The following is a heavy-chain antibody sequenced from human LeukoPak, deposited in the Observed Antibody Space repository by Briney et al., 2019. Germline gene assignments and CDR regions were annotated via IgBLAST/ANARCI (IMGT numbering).Heavy chain of an antibody. J-gene: IGHJ4*02. CDR3: AKGHSDYGTGFDL. V-gene: IGHV3-11*05. Sequence: GGSLRLSCAASGFTFSDHYMSWIRQAPGKGLEWVSYISSSSSYTNYADSVKGRFTISRDNAKNSLYLQMNSLRAEDTTVYYCAKGHSDYGTGFDLWGRGTLVTVSS. D-gene: IGHD4-17*01. CDR2: ISSSSSYT. CDR1: GFTFSDHY.